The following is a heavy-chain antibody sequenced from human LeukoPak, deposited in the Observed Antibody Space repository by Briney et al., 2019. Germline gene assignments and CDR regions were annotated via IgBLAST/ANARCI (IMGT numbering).Heavy chain of an antibody. J-gene: IGHJ3*02. V-gene: IGHV4-34*01. CDR1: GGSFSTHY. CDR2: INHSGNI. Sequence: PSETLSLTCTVYGGSFSTHYWSWVRQPPGKGLEWIGEINHSGNIRYNPSLKSRVTISVDTSKTQFSLNLTSVTAADTAVYFCSTTYLDFWGGHSNAFDIWGHGTMVTVSS. CDR3: STTYLDFWGGHSNAFDI. D-gene: IGHD3-3*01.